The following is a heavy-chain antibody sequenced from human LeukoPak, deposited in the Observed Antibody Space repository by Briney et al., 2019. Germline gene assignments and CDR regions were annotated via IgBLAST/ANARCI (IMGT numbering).Heavy chain of an antibody. CDR1: GDSISGSDYY. Sequence: PSETLSLTCSVSGDSISGSDYYWGWIRQPPGKGLEWIGYIYSSGSTNYNPSLKSRVTISVDTSKNQFSLKLSSVTAADTAVYYCARGAAATYWGQGTLVTVSS. CDR2: IYSSGST. CDR3: ARGAAATY. J-gene: IGHJ4*02. V-gene: IGHV4-61*08. D-gene: IGHD6-13*01.